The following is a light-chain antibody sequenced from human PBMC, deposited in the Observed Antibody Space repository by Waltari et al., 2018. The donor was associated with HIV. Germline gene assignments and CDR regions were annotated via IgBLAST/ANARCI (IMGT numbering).Light chain of an antibody. CDR2: AAS. J-gene: IGKJ4*01. V-gene: IGKV1-39*01. CDR1: QSLSIY. CDR3: QQSYSSPLT. Sequence: DIQLTQSPSSRSAPVGDRVTITFRASQSLSIYLNWYQQKPGKAPKILIYAASSLQSGVPSSFSGSGSGTDFTLTISSLQPEDFVTYYCQQSYSSPLTFGGGTKVEIK.